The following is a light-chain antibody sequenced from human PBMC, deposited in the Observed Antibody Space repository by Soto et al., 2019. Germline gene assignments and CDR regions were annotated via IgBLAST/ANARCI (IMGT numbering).Light chain of an antibody. V-gene: IGLV2-14*01. J-gene: IGLJ1*01. CDR3: SSYTSSSVYV. Sequence: QSVLTQPASVSGSPGQSITTSCTGTSSDVGGYNYVSWYQRHPGKAPKLMIYDVSNRPSGVSNRFSGSKSGNTASLTISGLQAEDEADYYCSSYTSSSVYVFGTGTKVTVL. CDR1: SSDVGGYNY. CDR2: DVS.